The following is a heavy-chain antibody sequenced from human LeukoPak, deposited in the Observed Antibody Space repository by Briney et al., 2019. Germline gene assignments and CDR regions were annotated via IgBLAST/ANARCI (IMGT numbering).Heavy chain of an antibody. J-gene: IGHJ4*02. D-gene: IGHD3-22*01. CDR3: ARLSRPHLKYYYDSSGYYLEC. CDR1: GFTFSSYS. CDR2: ISSRSSYI. Sequence: GGSLRLSCAASGFTFSSYSMNWVRQAPGKGLEWVSSISSRSSYIYYADSVKGRFTISRDNAKNSLYLQMNSLRAEDTAVYYCARLSRPHLKYYYDSSGYYLECWGQGTLVTVSS. V-gene: IGHV3-21*01.